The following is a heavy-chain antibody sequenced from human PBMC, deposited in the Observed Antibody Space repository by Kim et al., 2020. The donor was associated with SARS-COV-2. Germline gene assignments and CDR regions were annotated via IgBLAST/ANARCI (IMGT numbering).Heavy chain of an antibody. D-gene: IGHD3-10*01. V-gene: IGHV3-23*01. J-gene: IGHJ6*02. Sequence: GRFTNSRDNSKNTLYLQMNSLRAEDTAVYYCAKAHVGGYSGPSYYYGMDVWGQGTTVTVSS. CDR3: AKAHVGGYSGPSYYYGMDV.